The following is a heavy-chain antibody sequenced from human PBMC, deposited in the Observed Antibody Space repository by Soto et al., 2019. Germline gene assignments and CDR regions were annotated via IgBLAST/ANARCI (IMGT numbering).Heavy chain of an antibody. V-gene: IGHV4-59*01. Sequence: PSETLSLTCTVSGGSISSYYWSWIRQPPGKGLEWIGYIYYSGSTNYNPSLKSRVTISVDTSKNQFSLKLSSVTAADTAVYYCARELSSSWYSDGLNWFDPWGQGTLVTVSS. CDR2: IYYSGST. CDR3: ARELSSSWYSDGLNWFDP. D-gene: IGHD6-13*01. CDR1: GGSISSYY. J-gene: IGHJ5*02.